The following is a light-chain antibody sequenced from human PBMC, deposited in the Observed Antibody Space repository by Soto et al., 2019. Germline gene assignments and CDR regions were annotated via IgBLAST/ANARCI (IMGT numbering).Light chain of an antibody. CDR3: GSYTTSNTRQIV. CDR2: DVS. J-gene: IGLJ1*01. Sequence: QSVLTQPASVSGSPGQAVTISCTGTSSDVGGYTYVSWYQQHPGKAPKFIIYDVSNRPSGVSNRFSGSKSGNTASLTISGLQAEDEADYYCGSYTTSNTRQIVFGTGTKVTVL. V-gene: IGLV2-14*01. CDR1: SSDVGGYTY.